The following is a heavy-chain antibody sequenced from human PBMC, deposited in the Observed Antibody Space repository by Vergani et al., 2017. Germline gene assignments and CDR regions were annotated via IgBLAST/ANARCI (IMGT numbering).Heavy chain of an antibody. J-gene: IGHJ4*02. CDR3: ARDGRYYDILTGYSKSPLVFDY. CDR1: GFIFSHYA. D-gene: IGHD3-9*01. V-gene: IGHV3-30*02. CDR2: IRFDGSKE. Sequence: QVQLVESGGGVVQPGGSLRLSCAASGFIFSHYAMHWVRQAPGKGLEWVAFIRFDGSKEYYADSLKGRFTISRDNSKNTLYLQMNNVRPEDTAVYYCARDGRYYDILTGYSKSPLVFDYWGQGTLVTAAS.